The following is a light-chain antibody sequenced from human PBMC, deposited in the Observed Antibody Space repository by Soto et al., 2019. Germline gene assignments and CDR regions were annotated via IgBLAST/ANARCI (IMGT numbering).Light chain of an antibody. CDR1: ITDIGAYNY. V-gene: IGLV2-23*01. CDR3: CSYAGSSLYV. CDR2: EGS. J-gene: IGLJ1*01. Sequence: QSVLTQPASVSGSPGQSITISCTGTITDIGAYNYVSWYQQHPGKAPKLMIYEGSKRPSGVSNRFSGSKSGNTASLTISGLQAEDEADYYCCSYAGSSLYVFGTGTKVTVL.